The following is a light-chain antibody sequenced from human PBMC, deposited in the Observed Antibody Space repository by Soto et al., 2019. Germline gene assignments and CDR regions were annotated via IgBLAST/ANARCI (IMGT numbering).Light chain of an antibody. Sequence: ERVMTQSPATLSVSPGERVTLSCRASRSVSTNLAWYHQRPGQPPSLLIYAASSRATGVPARFSGSGSGTDFTLTISSLQSEDLVVYFCQQDHNWPWTFGQGTKVQIK. CDR2: AAS. V-gene: IGKV3-15*01. CDR1: RSVSTN. CDR3: QQDHNWPWT. J-gene: IGKJ1*01.